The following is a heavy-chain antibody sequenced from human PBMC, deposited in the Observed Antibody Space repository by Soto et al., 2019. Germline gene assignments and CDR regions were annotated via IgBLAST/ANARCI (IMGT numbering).Heavy chain of an antibody. J-gene: IGHJ4*02. CDR1: GYIFTSYY. CDR3: ARDDSGFSGSHYIDYFNY. D-gene: IGHD1-26*01. V-gene: IGHV1-46*01. CDR2: INPFDGSR. Sequence: ASVKVSCKASGYIFTSYYLHWVRQAPGQGLEWMGWINPFDGSRMFAQSFQGRVTFTRDTSTSTVYMELSGLRSDDTAVYYCARDDSGFSGSHYIDYFNYWGQGALVTVPQ.